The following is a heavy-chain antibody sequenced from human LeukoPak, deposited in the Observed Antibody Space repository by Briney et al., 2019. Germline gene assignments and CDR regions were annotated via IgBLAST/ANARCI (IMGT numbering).Heavy chain of an antibody. Sequence: QSWGSLSLSCVGSGFPFRSHAMTWVRQAPGKGLEWVSSVSGSGRNTFYPDSMEGRFTISRDNSKNAVYLQMNSLRDDDTAVYYSVKSRRVGANQRGLFDYWGQGTLVTVSP. V-gene: IGHV3-23*01. CDR3: VKSRRVGANQRGLFDY. J-gene: IGHJ4*02. D-gene: IGHD1-26*01. CDR2: VSGSGRNT. CDR1: GFPFRSHA.